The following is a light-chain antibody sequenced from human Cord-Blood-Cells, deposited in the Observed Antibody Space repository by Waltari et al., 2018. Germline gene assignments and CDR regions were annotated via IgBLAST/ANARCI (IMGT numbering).Light chain of an antibody. J-gene: IGLJ1*01. CDR1: RSDVGGYNH. Sequence: QSALTQPRSVSGSPGQSDTISCLGTRSDVGGYNHVSWYQQHPGTAPKLMFYDVSKRPSVVPDRVSGSKSGTTASLTIAGLQAEDEADYYCCSYAGSYTYVFGTGTKVTVL. V-gene: IGLV2-11*01. CDR3: CSYAGSYTYV. CDR2: DVS.